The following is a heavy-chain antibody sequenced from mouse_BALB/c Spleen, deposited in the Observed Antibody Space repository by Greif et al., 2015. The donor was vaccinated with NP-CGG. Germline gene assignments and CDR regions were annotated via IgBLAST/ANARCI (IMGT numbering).Heavy chain of an antibody. CDR3: ARMITTRDYAMDY. CDR2: IYPGSGST. V-gene: IGHV1-55*01. D-gene: IGHD2-4*01. Sequence: VQLQQSGAELVKPGTSVKLSCKASGYNFTSYWINWVKLRPGQGLEWIGDIYPGSGSTYYNEKFKSKATLTVDTSSSTAYMQLSSLASEDSALYYCARMITTRDYAMDYWGQGTSVTVSS. J-gene: IGHJ4*01. CDR1: GYNFTSYW.